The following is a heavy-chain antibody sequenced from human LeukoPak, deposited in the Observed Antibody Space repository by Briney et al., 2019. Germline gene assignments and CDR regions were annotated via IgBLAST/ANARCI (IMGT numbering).Heavy chain of an antibody. J-gene: IGHJ4*02. CDR3: ARNRAAPEN. Sequence: GGSLRLSCAVSGITLSNYGMSWVRQAPGKGLEWVASIKQDGSVQHYVDSVKGRFAISRDNAKDSLYLQMNSLRDEDTAVYYCARNRAAPENWGQGTLVTVSS. CDR2: IKQDGSVQ. V-gene: IGHV3-7*01. D-gene: IGHD1-14*01. CDR1: GITLSNYG.